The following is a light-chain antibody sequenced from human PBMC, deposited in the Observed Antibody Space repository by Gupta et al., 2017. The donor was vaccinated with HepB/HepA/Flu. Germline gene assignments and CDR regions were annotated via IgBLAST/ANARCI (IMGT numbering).Light chain of an antibody. Sequence: DIQMTQSPSSLSAFVGDTVTITCRAGQNIDDFVNWYRQRPGKAPTLVVYAATNLQRGVPTRFIGGGSGTDFSLTISNLRPEDFATYYCQHTDNSSRMFGQGTAVE. V-gene: IGKV1-39*01. CDR1: QNIDDF. J-gene: IGKJ1*01. CDR2: AAT. CDR3: QHTDNSSRM.